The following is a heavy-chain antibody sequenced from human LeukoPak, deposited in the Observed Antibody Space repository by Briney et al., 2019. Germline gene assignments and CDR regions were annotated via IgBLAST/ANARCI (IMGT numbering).Heavy chain of an antibody. CDR2: IYYSGST. J-gene: IGHJ6*02. V-gene: IGHV4-31*03. Sequence: SETLSLTCTVSGGSISSGGDYWRWIRQHPGKGLEWIGYIYYSGSTYYNPSLKSRVTISVATPKNQFSLKLSSVTAADTAVYYCARDRHYDFWSGASAYYYYYYGMDVWGQGTTVTVSS. CDR3: ARDRHYDFWSGASAYYYYYYGMDV. D-gene: IGHD3-3*01. CDR1: GGSISSGGDY.